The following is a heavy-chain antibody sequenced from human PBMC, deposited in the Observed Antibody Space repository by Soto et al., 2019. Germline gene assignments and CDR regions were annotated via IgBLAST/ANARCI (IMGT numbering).Heavy chain of an antibody. CDR1: GESVSSNSAA. D-gene: IGHD3-16*02. J-gene: IGHJ3*02. CDR3: ARDPYHDYIWGSYRFVAFGI. CDR2: TYYRSKWYN. Sequence: PSQTLSLTCAISGESVSSNSAAWNWIRQSPSRGLEWLGRTYYRSKWYNDYAVSVKSRITINPDTSKNQFSLQLNSVTPEDTAVYYCARDPYHDYIWGSYRFVAFGIWGQGTMVTVSS. V-gene: IGHV6-1*01.